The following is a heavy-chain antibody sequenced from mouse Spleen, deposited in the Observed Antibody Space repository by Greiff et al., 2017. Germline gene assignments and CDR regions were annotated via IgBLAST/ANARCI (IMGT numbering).Heavy chain of an antibody. Sequence: EVKLMESGGGLVKPGGSLKLSCAASGFTFSDYGMHWVRQAPEKGLEWVAYISSGSSTIYYADTVKGRFTISRDNAKNTLFLQMTSLRSEDTAMYYCARSPYYYGSSSFDYWGQGTTLTVSS. CDR1: GFTFSDYG. J-gene: IGHJ2*01. V-gene: IGHV5-17*01. CDR2: ISSGSSTI. CDR3: ARSPYYYGSSSFDY. D-gene: IGHD1-1*01.